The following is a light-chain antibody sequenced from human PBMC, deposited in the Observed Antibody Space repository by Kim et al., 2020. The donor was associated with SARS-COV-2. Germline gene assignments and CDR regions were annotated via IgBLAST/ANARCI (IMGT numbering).Light chain of an antibody. V-gene: IGKV3-20*01. CDR1: QSVTSSY. Sequence: LCPRERATLPCRASQSVTSSYLAWYQQRPGQAPRLLIYSASSRAPGIPDRFSGSGSGTDFSLTISRLEPEDFAMYYCQQYGSSRYTFGQGTKLEI. CDR3: QQYGSSRYT. CDR2: SAS. J-gene: IGKJ2*01.